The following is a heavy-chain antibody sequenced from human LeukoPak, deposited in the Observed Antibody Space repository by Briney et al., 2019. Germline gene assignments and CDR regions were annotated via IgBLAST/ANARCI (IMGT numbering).Heavy chain of an antibody. CDR2: IYSGGST. J-gene: IGHJ3*02. CDR1: GFTVSSNY. V-gene: IGHV3-53*01. Sequence: GGSLRLSCAASGFTVSSNYMSWVRQAPGKGLEWVSVIYSGGSTYYADSVKGRFTISRDNSKNTLYLQMNSLRAEDTAVYYCARDFRGGSSGWPEPTYDAFDIWGQGTMVTVSS. D-gene: IGHD6-19*01. CDR3: ARDFRGGSSGWPEPTYDAFDI.